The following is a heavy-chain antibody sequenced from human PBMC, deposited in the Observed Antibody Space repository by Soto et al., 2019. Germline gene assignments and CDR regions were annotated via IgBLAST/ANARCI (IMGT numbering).Heavy chain of an antibody. CDR3: ARPMTTASSYYYGMDV. J-gene: IGHJ6*02. CDR2: IYPGDSDT. D-gene: IGHD4-17*01. CDR1: GYSYTSYW. V-gene: IGHV5-51*01. Sequence: GEPLKISCKGAGYSYTSYWSGWVRQMPGKGLEWMGIIYPGDSDTRYSPSFQGQVTISADKSISTAYLQWSSLKASDTAMYYCARPMTTASSYYYGMDVWGQGTTVTVSS.